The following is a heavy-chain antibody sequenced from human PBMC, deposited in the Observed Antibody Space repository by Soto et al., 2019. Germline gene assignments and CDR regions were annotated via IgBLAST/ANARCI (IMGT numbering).Heavy chain of an antibody. Sequence: QVQLQESGPGLVKPSETLSLTCTVSGGSISSYYWSWIRQPPGKGLEWIGYIYYSGSTNYNPSLKSRVTISVDTSKNQFSLKLSSVTAADTAVYYCAREREGYFGYWGQGTLATVSS. CDR1: GGSISSYY. CDR3: AREREGYFGY. D-gene: IGHD1-26*01. J-gene: IGHJ4*02. V-gene: IGHV4-59*01. CDR2: IYYSGST.